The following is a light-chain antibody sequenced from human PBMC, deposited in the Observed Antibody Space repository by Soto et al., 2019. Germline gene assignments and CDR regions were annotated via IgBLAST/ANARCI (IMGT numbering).Light chain of an antibody. CDR3: NSYTSTSTRV. CDR2: DYN. J-gene: IGLJ3*02. V-gene: IGLV2-14*01. CDR1: SSDIGGYNY. Sequence: QSALTQPASVSGSPGQSITISCTGTSSDIGGYNYVSWYQQHPGKAPKLMLYDYNSRPSGVSKRFSGSKSGNTASLTISGLQAEDEADYYCNSYTSTSTRVFGGGTKVTVL.